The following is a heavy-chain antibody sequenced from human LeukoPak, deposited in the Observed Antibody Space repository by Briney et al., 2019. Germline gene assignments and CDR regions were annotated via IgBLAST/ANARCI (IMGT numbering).Heavy chain of an antibody. Sequence: GASVKVSCKASGYTFTSYGISWVRQAPGQGLEWMGWISAYNGNTNYAQKLQGRVTMTTDTSTSTAYMELRSLRSDDTAAYYCARELGIAAAGALDYWGQGTLVTVSS. CDR1: GYTFTSYG. CDR2: ISAYNGNT. D-gene: IGHD6-13*01. CDR3: ARELGIAAAGALDY. V-gene: IGHV1-18*01. J-gene: IGHJ4*02.